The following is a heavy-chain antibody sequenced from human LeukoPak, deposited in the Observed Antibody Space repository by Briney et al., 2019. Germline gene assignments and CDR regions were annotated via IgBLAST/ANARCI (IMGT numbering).Heavy chain of an antibody. CDR2: ISSSSSTI. Sequence: PGGSLRLSCAASGFTFSSYSMNWVRQAAGKGLEWVSYISSSSSTIYYADSVKGRFTISRDNAKNSLYLQMNSLRAEDTAVYYCARDDPRYYYMDVWGKGTTVTVSS. V-gene: IGHV3-48*04. CDR3: ARDDPRYYYMDV. J-gene: IGHJ6*03. CDR1: GFTFSSYS.